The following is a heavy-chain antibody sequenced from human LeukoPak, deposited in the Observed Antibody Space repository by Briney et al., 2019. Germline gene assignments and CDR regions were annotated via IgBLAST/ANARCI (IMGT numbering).Heavy chain of an antibody. J-gene: IGHJ4*02. V-gene: IGHV1-24*01. Sequence: GASVKVSCKVSGYTLTELSMHWVRQAPGKGLEWMGGFDPEDGETIYAQKFQGRVTMTEDTSTDTADMELSSLRSEDTAVYYCAIFDPSIAARFPGADYWGQGTLVTVSS. CDR1: GYTLTELS. D-gene: IGHD6-6*01. CDR2: FDPEDGET. CDR3: AIFDPSIAARFPGADY.